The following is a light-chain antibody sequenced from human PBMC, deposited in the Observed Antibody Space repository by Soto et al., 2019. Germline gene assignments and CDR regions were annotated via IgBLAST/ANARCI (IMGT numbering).Light chain of an antibody. Sequence: EIVLTQSPGTLSLSPGERATLSCRASQSVSSSYLAWYQQKPGQPPRLLIYGASTRATGIPDRFSGSGSGTDFNLTFSRLEPEDCTFSYCQRYGSSPETFGHGTKVEIK. CDR2: GAS. J-gene: IGKJ1*01. CDR3: QRYGSSPET. V-gene: IGKV3-20*01. CDR1: QSVSSSY.